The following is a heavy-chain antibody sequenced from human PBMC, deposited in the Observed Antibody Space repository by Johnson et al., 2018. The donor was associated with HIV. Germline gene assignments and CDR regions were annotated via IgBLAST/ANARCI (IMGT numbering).Heavy chain of an antibody. J-gene: IGHJ3*02. D-gene: IGHD6-19*01. CDR2: ISFDAINK. V-gene: IGHV3-30*18. Sequence: QVYLVESGGGVVQPGRSLRLSCAASGFTFSSYGMHWVRQAPGKGLEWVAVISFDAINKYYADSVKGRFTISRDNSKNTLYLQMDSLRAEDTAVYHGAKEPWHSSLSLIGLFVFDIRGQGTMVTVSS. CDR3: AKEPWHSSLSLIGLFVFDI. CDR1: GFTFSSYG.